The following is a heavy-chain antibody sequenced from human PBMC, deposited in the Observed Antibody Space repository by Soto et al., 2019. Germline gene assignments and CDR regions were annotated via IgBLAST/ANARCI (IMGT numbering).Heavy chain of an antibody. Sequence: QITLKESDPTLVNPTQTLTLTCTFSGFSLSTSGVGVGWIRQPPGKALEWLALIYWNDDKRYSPSLKSRLTITKDTSKNQVVLTMTNMDPVDTATYYCAHKVSNYVNYYYYYGMDVWGQGTTVTVSS. J-gene: IGHJ6*02. D-gene: IGHD4-4*01. CDR3: AHKVSNYVNYYYYYGMDV. V-gene: IGHV2-5*01. CDR1: GFSLSTSGVG. CDR2: IYWNDDK.